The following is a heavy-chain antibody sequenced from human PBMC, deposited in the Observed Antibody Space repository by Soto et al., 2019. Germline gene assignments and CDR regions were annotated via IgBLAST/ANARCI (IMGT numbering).Heavy chain of an antibody. CDR2: INAGNGNT. J-gene: IGHJ4*02. CDR1: GYTFTSYA. CDR3: ARDPQSSHYYDSSGLRTFDY. V-gene: IGHV1-3*01. D-gene: IGHD3-22*01. Sequence: ASVKVSCKASGYTFTSYAMHWVRQAPGQRLEWMGWINAGNGNTKYSQKFQGRVTITRDTSASTAYMELSSLRSEDTAVYYCARDPQSSHYYDSSGLRTFDYWGQGTLVTVSS.